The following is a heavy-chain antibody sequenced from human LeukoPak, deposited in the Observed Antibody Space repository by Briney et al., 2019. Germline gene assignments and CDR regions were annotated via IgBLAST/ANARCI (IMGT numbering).Heavy chain of an antibody. D-gene: IGHD5-24*01. J-gene: IGHJ4*02. CDR3: ARDRTGLRRDGYPDY. CDR2: ISSSSSYI. Sequence: GGSLRLSCAASGFSFSSYIMNWVRQAPGKGLEWVASISSSSSYIYYADSLKGRFTISRDNAKNSLYLQMNSLRAEDTAVYYCARDRTGLRRDGYPDYWGQGPLVPVSS. V-gene: IGHV3-21*01. CDR1: GFSFSSYI.